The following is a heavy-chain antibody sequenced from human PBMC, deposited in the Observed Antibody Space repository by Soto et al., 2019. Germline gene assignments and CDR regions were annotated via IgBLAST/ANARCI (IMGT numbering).Heavy chain of an antibody. J-gene: IGHJ4*02. V-gene: IGHV3-66*01. CDR2: IYSGGST. CDR1: GFTVSSNY. D-gene: IGHD3-3*01. CDR3: ARAGDFWSGYPLDY. Sequence: HPGGSLRLSCAASGFTVSSNYMSWVRQAPGKGLEWVSVIYSGGSTYYADSVKGRFTISRDNSKNTLYLQMNSLRAEDTAVYYCARAGDFWSGYPLDYWGQGTLVTVSS.